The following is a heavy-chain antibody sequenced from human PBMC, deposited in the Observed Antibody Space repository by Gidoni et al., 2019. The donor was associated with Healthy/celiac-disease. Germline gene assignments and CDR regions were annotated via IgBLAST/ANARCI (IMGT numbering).Heavy chain of an antibody. J-gene: IGHJ6*02. Sequence: QVQPVQSGAEVEKPGSSVKVSCQASGCTFSSYAISWVRQAPGQGLEWMGGIIPIFGTANYAQKFQGRVTITADESTSTAYMELSSLRSEDTAVYYCARRSVVVIDTYGMDVWGQGTTVTVS. CDR1: GCTFSSYA. D-gene: IGHD2-21*01. CDR2: IIPIFGTA. CDR3: ARRSVVVIDTYGMDV. V-gene: IGHV1-69*01.